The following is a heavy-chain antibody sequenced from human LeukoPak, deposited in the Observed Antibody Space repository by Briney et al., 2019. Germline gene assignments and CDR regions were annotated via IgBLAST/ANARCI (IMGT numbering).Heavy chain of an antibody. CDR3: ARVRRGVIGNYYYYGMDV. Sequence: ASVKVSCKASGYTFTSYDINWVRQATGQGLEWMGWMNPNSSNTGYAQKFQGRVTMTRNTSISTAYMELSSLRSEDTAVYYCARVRRGVIGNYYYYGMDVWGQGTTVTVSS. D-gene: IGHD3-10*01. CDR2: MNPNSSNT. CDR1: GYTFTSYD. V-gene: IGHV1-8*01. J-gene: IGHJ6*02.